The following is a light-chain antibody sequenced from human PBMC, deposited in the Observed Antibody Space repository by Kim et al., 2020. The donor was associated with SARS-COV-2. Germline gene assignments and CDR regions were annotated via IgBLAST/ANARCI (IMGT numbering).Light chain of an antibody. V-gene: IGKV3-11*01. J-gene: IGKJ2*01. Sequence: LSLGERATLSCRASQNVSSYLAWYQQKPGQAPRLLIFGASNRASGIPARFSGSGSGTDFTLTISSLEPEDIAVYYCQQRSVWPPYTFGQGTKLEI. CDR3: QQRSVWPPYT. CDR2: GAS. CDR1: QNVSSY.